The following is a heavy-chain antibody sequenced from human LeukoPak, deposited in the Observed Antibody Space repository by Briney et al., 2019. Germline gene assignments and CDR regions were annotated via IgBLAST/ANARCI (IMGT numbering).Heavy chain of an antibody. V-gene: IGHV1-69*04. CDR2: IIPILGIA. CDR1: GGTFTIYA. Sequence: SVTVSFTASGGTFTIYAISWVRQAPGHGLEWMGRIIPILGIANYAQKFQGRVTITTDKATSTAYMELSSLSSEDTAVYYCARGGYSLEAFDYWGQGTLVTVSS. D-gene: IGHD5-18*01. J-gene: IGHJ4*02. CDR3: ARGGYSLEAFDY.